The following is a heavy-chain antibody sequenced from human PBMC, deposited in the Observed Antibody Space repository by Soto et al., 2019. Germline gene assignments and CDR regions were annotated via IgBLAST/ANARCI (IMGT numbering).Heavy chain of an antibody. CDR2: ISYDGSNK. Sequence: GGSLRLSCAASGFTFSSYAMHWVRQAPGKGLEWVAVISYDGSNKYYADSVKGRFTISRDNSKNTLYLQMNSLRAEDTAVYYCARDPTRYSSSSQAAFGIWGQGTMVTVSS. CDR3: ARDPTRYSSSSQAAFGI. V-gene: IGHV3-30-3*01. CDR1: GFTFSSYA. D-gene: IGHD6-6*01. J-gene: IGHJ3*02.